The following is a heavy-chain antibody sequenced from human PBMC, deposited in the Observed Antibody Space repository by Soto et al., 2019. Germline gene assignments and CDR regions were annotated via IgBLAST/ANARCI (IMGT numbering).Heavy chain of an antibody. V-gene: IGHV3-30-3*01. CDR3: ARDRRQGSNYYYYGIDV. Sequence: QVQLVESGGGVVQPGRSLRLSCAASGFTFINYAMYWVRQAPGKGLEWVAVISYDGSNKYYADSVKGRFTISRDNSKNTLYLQMNSLRAEDTAVYYCARDRRQGSNYYYYGIDVWGQGTTVTVSS. D-gene: IGHD3-10*01. CDR1: GFTFINYA. CDR2: ISYDGSNK. J-gene: IGHJ6*02.